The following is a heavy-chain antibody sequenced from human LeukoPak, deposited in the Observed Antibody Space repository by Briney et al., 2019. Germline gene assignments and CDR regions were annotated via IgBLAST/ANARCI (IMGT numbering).Heavy chain of an antibody. D-gene: IGHD6-19*01. V-gene: IGHV1-69*06. Sequence: EASVKVSCKASGGTFSSYAISWVRQAPGQGLEWMGGIIPIFGTANYAQKFQGRVTITADKSTSTAYMELSSLRSEDTAVYYCARDIASHSSGWLKDAFDIWGQETMVTVSS. CDR3: ARDIASHSSGWLKDAFDI. J-gene: IGHJ3*02. CDR2: IIPIFGTA. CDR1: GGTFSSYA.